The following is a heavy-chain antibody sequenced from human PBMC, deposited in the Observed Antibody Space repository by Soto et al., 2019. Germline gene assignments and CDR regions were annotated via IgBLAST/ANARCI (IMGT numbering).Heavy chain of an antibody. J-gene: IGHJ4*02. CDR1: GYTFTGYY. CDR2: INPNSGGT. D-gene: IGHD1-26*01. V-gene: IGHV1-2*04. CDR3: ARESIGVVGATVFDY. Sequence: ASVKVSCKASGYTFTGYYMHWVRQAPGQGLEWMGWINPNSGGTNYAQKFQGWVTMTRDTSISTAYMELSRLRSDDTAVYYCARESIGVVGATVFDYWGQGTLVTVSS.